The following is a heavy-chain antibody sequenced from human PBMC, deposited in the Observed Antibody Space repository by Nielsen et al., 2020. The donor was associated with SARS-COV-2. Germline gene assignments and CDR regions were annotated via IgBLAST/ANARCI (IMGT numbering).Heavy chain of an antibody. D-gene: IGHD1-20*01. CDR1: GFTFSSYW. J-gene: IGHJ6*02. V-gene: IGHV3-74*01. Sequence: GESLKISCAASGFTFSSYWMHWVRQAPGKGLVWVSRINSDGSSTSYADSVKGRFTISRDNSKNTLYLQMNSLRAEDTAVYYCAKPVGYNWKDFGMDVWGQGTTVTVSS. CDR2: INSDGSST. CDR3: AKPVGYNWKDFGMDV.